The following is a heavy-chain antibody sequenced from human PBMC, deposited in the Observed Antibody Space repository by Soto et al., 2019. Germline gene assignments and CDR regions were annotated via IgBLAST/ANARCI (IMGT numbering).Heavy chain of an antibody. CDR1: GFTVSGKKY. V-gene: IGHV3-53*01. D-gene: IGHD1-1*01. Sequence: DVQLVASGGALIQPGESLRLSCAAFGFTVSGKKYVAWVRQAPGKGLEWVAGFYDLDGTYYADSVKGRFTTSSDSSRTPVYLQMNDLRPDDTAVYSCATWHLQEHAYDIWGQWTTVTVSS. CDR3: ATWHLQEHAYDI. CDR2: FYDLDGT. J-gene: IGHJ3*02.